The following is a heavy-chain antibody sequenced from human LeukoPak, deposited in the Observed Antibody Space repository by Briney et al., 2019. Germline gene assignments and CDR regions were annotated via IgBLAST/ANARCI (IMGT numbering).Heavy chain of an antibody. CDR2: IYHSGST. J-gene: IGHJ4*02. CDR1: GGSISSGGYS. CDR3: ARGRIPIAVAVPFDS. V-gene: IGHV4-30-2*01. D-gene: IGHD6-19*01. Sequence: PSQTLSLTCAVSGGSISSGGYSWSWIRQPPGKGLEWIGYIYHSGSTYYNPSLKSRVTISVDTSKNQFSLKVRSVTAADTAVYYCARGRIPIAVAVPFDSWGQGILVTVSS.